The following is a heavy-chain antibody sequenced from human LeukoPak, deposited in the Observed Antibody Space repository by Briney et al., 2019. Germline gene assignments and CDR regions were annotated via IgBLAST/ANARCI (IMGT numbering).Heavy chain of an antibody. CDR2: ISYDGSNK. CDR3: ARGTGDTSSWFHDY. Sequence: PGGSLRLSCAASGFTFSSYAMHWVRQAPGKGLEWVAVISYDGSNKYYADSVKGRFTISRDNSKDTLYLQMNSLRPEDTAVYHCARGTGDTSSWFHDYWGQGTLVTVSS. D-gene: IGHD6-13*01. V-gene: IGHV3-30-3*01. CDR1: GFTFSSYA. J-gene: IGHJ4*02.